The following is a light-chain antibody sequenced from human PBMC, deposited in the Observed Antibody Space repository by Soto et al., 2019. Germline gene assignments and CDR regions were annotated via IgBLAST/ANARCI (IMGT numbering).Light chain of an antibody. CDR1: QSVLYSSNNKNY. V-gene: IGKV4-1*01. Sequence: DIVMTQSPDSLAVSLGERATINCKSSQSVLYSSNNKNYLAWYQQKPGQPPKLLIYWASTRESGVPDRFSGSGSGTDFTLTISSLQAEDVAVYYCQHYDSTPPTFGQGTKVEIK. CDR2: WAS. J-gene: IGKJ1*01. CDR3: QHYDSTPPT.